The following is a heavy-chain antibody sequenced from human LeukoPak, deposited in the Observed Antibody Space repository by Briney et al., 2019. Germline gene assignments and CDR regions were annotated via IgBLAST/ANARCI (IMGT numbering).Heavy chain of an antibody. CDR2: ISAYNGNT. J-gene: IGHJ3*02. CDR1: GYTFTSYG. CDR3: ARDMDEQWLVREGDAFDI. Sequence: GSVKVSCKASGYTFTSYGNSWVRQAPRQGLEWMGRISAYNGNTNYAQKLQGRVTMTTDTSTSTAYMELRSLRSDDTAVYYCARDMDEQWLVREGDAFDIWGQGTMVTVSS. V-gene: IGHV1-18*01. D-gene: IGHD6-19*01.